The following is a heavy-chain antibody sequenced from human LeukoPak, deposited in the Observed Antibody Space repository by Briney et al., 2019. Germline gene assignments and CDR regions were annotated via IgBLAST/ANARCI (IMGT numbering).Heavy chain of an antibody. CDR3: ALIRYSGYDGDY. V-gene: IGHV1-18*01. J-gene: IGHJ4*02. CDR1: GYTFTSYG. Sequence: ASVKVSCKASGYTFTSYGISWVRQAPGQGLEWMGWISAYNGNTNYAQKLQGRVTMTTDTSTSTAYMELRSLRSDDTAVYYCALIRYSGYDGDYWGQGTLVTVSS. CDR2: ISAYNGNT. D-gene: IGHD5-12*01.